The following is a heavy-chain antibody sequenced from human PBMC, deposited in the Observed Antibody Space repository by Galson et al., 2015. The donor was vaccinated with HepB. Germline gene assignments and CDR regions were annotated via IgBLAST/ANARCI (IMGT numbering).Heavy chain of an antibody. D-gene: IGHD1-26*01. CDR2: IVGSGGST. CDR1: GFTFSTYA. V-gene: IGHV3-23*01. CDR3: ARAGGTETTEGDYYYYGMDV. J-gene: IGHJ6*02. Sequence: SLRLSCAASGFTFSTYAMNWVRQAPGKGLEWVSVIVGSGGSTYYADSVKGRFTISRDNSKNTLYLQMNSLRAEDTAVYYCARAGGTETTEGDYYYYGMDVWVQGATVTVSS.